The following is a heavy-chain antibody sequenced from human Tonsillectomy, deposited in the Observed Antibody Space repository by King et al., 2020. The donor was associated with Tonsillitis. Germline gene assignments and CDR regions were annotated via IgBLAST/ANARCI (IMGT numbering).Heavy chain of an antibody. CDR3: ARGITGTTY. CDR2: ICSGGNS. Sequence: VQLVESGGDLVQPGGSLRLSCAASGFTVSSNYMSWVRQAPGKGLEWVSIICSGGNSYYSDSVKGRFTISRDNSKNTLCLQMNSLRAEDTAVYYCARGITGTTYWGQGTLVTVSS. CDR1: GFTVSSNY. J-gene: IGHJ4*02. V-gene: IGHV3-66*01. D-gene: IGHD1-20*01.